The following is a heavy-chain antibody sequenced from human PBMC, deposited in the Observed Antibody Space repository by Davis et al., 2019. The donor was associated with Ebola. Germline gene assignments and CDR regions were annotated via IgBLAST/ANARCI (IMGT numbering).Heavy chain of an antibody. D-gene: IGHD2-2*01. CDR3: AKYRVVPAANFDY. J-gene: IGHJ4*02. CDR1: GYTFTGYY. Sequence: ASVKVSCKASGYTFTGYYMHWVRQAPGQGLEWMGWINPNSGGTNYAQKFQGRVTMTRDTSISTAYMELSRLRSDDTAVYYCAKYRVVPAANFDYWGQGTLVTVSS. CDR2: INPNSGGT. V-gene: IGHV1-2*02.